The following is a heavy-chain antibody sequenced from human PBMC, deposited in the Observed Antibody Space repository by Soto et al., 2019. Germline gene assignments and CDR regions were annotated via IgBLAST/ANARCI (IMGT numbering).Heavy chain of an antibody. Sequence: SVKVSCKASGGTFSSYAISWVRQAPGQGLEWMGGIIPIFGTANYAQKFQGRVTITADESTSTAYMELSSLRSEDTAVYYCRITMVREAYYGMDVWGQGTTVTVSS. D-gene: IGHD3-10*01. J-gene: IGHJ6*02. CDR3: RITMVREAYYGMDV. V-gene: IGHV1-69*13. CDR1: GGTFSSYA. CDR2: IIPIFGTA.